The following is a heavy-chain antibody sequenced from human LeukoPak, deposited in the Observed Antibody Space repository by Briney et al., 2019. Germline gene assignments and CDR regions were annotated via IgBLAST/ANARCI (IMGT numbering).Heavy chain of an antibody. D-gene: IGHD3-22*01. CDR1: GGSINSSSYY. CDR3: ARRNGDYDNLIGI. J-gene: IGHJ4*02. CDR2: IYYSGST. V-gene: IGHV4-39*01. Sequence: PSETLSLTCTVSGGSINSSSYYWGWIRQPPGKGLEWIGSIYYSGSTYYNPSLKSRVTISVDTSKNQFSLKLSSVTAADTAVYYCARRNGDYDNLIGIWGQGTLVTVSS.